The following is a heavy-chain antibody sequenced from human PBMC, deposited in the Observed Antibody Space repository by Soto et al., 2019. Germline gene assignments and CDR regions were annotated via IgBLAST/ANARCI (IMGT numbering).Heavy chain of an antibody. J-gene: IGHJ5*02. CDR1: GGSISSYY. CDR3: ARLKVGIAVAGTKGFDWFDP. CDR2: IYYSGST. Sequence: SETLSLTCTVSGGSISSYYWSWIRQPPGKGLEWIGYIYYSGSTNYNPSLKSRVTISVDTSKNQFSLKLSSVTAADTAVYYCARLKVGIAVAGTKGFDWFDPWGQGTLVTVSS. D-gene: IGHD6-19*01. V-gene: IGHV4-59*08.